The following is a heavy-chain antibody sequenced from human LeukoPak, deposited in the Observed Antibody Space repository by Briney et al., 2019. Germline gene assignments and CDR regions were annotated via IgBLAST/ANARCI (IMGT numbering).Heavy chain of an antibody. J-gene: IGHJ4*02. Sequence: GGFLRLSCAASGFTFDDYAMHWVRQAPGKGLEWVSLTSWNGKSTYYSHSTKGRFTISRDNSKNFLYLQMNSLRPEDTAWYCCVKGVKYTNYFHTGLFDSWGQGTLVTVSS. CDR3: VKGVKYTNYFHTGLFDS. V-gene: IGHV3-43D*04. CDR2: TSWNGKST. CDR1: GFTFDDYA. D-gene: IGHD2/OR15-2a*01.